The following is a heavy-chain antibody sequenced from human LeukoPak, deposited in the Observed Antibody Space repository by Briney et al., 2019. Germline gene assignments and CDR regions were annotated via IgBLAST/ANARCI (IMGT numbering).Heavy chain of an antibody. V-gene: IGHV4-39*07. CDR2: FKTSGST. CDR1: GGSISSSSYY. D-gene: IGHD1-26*01. CDR3: ARVLGAVEGFDP. Sequence: SETLSLTCTVSGGSISSSSYYWGWIRQPPGKGLEWIGRFKTSGSTNYNPSLKSRVTISVDTSKNQFSLKLSSVTAADTAVYYCARVLGAVEGFDPWGQGTLVTVSS. J-gene: IGHJ5*02.